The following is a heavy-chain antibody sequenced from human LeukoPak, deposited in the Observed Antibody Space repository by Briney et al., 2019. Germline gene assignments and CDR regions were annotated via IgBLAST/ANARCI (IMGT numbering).Heavy chain of an antibody. J-gene: IGHJ4*02. D-gene: IGHD3-22*01. Sequence: GGSLRLSCAASGFTFSSYWMHWVRQAPGKGLVWVSRINSDGSSTSYADSVKGRFTISRDNAKNTLYLQMNSLRAEDTAVYYCARDSLDYYDSSGYHTLDYWGQGTLVTVSS. CDR1: GFTFSSYW. V-gene: IGHV3-74*01. CDR3: ARDSLDYYDSSGYHTLDY. CDR2: INSDGSST.